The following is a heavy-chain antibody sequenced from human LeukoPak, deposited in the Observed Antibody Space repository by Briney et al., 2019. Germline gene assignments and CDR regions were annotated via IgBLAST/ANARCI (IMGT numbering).Heavy chain of an antibody. J-gene: IGHJ4*02. CDR2: IHSSGST. V-gene: IGHV4-4*07. Sequence: SETLSLTCTVSGGSLNNYHWSWIRQPPGKGLEWIAQIHSSGSTNYNPPLRSRVTLSIDTPENQLSLTLTSVTAADTAVYYCARRDISSGWSFASWGQGTLVTVSS. CDR3: ARRDISSGWSFAS. CDR1: GGSLNNYH. D-gene: IGHD6-19*01.